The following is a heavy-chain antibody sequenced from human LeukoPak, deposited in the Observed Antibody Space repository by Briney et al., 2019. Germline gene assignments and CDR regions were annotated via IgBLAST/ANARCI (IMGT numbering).Heavy chain of an antibody. Sequence: GGSLRLSCAASGFTFSSYNMNWVRQAPGKGLEWVSSISGSSRTIYYADSVKGRFTISRDNAKNSLYLQMNSLRAEDTAFARRNYYDGGGYPGAVDNWGQGTLVTVSS. CDR1: GFTFSSYN. D-gene: IGHD3-22*01. CDR2: ISGSSRTI. J-gene: IGHJ4*02. CDR3: NYYDGGGYPGAVDN. V-gene: IGHV3-48*04.